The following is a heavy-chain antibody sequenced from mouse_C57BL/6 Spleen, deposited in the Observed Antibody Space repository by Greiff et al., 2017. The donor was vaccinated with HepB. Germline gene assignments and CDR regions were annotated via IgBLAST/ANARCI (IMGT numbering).Heavy chain of an antibody. CDR2: INPNNGGT. Sequence: EVQLQQSGPELVKPGASVKISCKASGYTFTDYYMNWVKQSHGKSLEWIGDINPNNGGTSYNQKFKGKATLTVDKSSSTAYMELRSLTSEDSAVYYCARGPTEYFDVWGTGTTVTVSS. D-gene: IGHD2-10*01. J-gene: IGHJ1*03. CDR1: GYTFTDYY. V-gene: IGHV1-26*01. CDR3: ARGPTEYFDV.